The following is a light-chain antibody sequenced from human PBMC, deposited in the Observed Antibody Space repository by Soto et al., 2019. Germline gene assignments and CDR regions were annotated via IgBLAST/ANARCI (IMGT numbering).Light chain of an antibody. CDR1: ESVGTH. V-gene: IGKV3D-15*01. CDR2: GAS. J-gene: IGKJ3*01. Sequence: EIVMTQSPATLSVSPGEGATLSCRASESVGTHLAWYQQKPGQAPRLLVYGASTRATGIPARFSGGGSGAEFTLTITSLQSEDFAIYYCPQYHYWPLTFGPGSRVDVK. CDR3: PQYHYWPLT.